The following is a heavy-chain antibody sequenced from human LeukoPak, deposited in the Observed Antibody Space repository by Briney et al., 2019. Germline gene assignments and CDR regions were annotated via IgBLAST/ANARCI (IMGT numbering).Heavy chain of an antibody. Sequence: GGSLRLSCVPSGFTFSSYSMNWVRQAPREGLEWVSSISSSIRYIYYADSAKGRVTISRDNAKNSLYVQMNALRAEHPAVYYSARRFGRYYYPSGSYYPQEHYFDYWGQGTLVTVSS. CDR2: ISSSIRYI. J-gene: IGHJ4*02. CDR3: ARRFGRYYYPSGSYYPQEHYFDY. D-gene: IGHD3-10*01. V-gene: IGHV3-21*01. CDR1: GFTFSSYS.